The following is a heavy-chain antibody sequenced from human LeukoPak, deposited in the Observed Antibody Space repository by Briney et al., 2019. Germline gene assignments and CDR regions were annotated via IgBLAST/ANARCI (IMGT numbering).Heavy chain of an antibody. Sequence: GGSLRLSCAASGFTFSSYGMHWVRQAPGKGLEWVAFIRYDGSNKYYADSVKGRFTISRDNSKNTLYLQMNSLRAEDTAVYYCAKFALAAGTKTDAFDIWGQGTMVTVSS. CDR3: AKFALAAGTKTDAFDI. V-gene: IGHV3-30*02. D-gene: IGHD6-13*01. CDR2: IRYDGSNK. J-gene: IGHJ3*02. CDR1: GFTFSSYG.